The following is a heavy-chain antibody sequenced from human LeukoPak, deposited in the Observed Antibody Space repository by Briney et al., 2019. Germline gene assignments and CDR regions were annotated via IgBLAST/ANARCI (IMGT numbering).Heavy chain of an antibody. V-gene: IGHV3-21*01. CDR3: ARDFRYGGPGD. J-gene: IGHJ4*02. CDR2: ISSDSIYI. Sequence: KSGGSLRLSCAASGFTFSTYTMNWVRQAPGKGLEWVSSISSDSIYIHYADSVRGRFTISRDNAKNSLYLQMNSLRAEDTAVYYCARDFRYGGPGDWGQGALVTVSS. D-gene: IGHD4-23*01. CDR1: GFTFSTYT.